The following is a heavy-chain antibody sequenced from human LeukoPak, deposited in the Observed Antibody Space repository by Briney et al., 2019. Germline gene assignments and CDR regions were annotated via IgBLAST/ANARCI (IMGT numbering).Heavy chain of an antibody. CDR1: GYSISSGYY. Sequence: SETLSLTCTVSGYSISSGYYWGWLRQPPGKGLEWIGSIYHSGSTYYNPSLKSRVTISVDTSKNQFSLKLNSVTAADTAVYYCARDGLNTMVRGKIRYCYMDVWGKGTTVTISS. J-gene: IGHJ6*03. CDR2: IYHSGST. CDR3: ARDGLNTMVRGKIRYCYMDV. D-gene: IGHD3-10*01. V-gene: IGHV4-38-2*02.